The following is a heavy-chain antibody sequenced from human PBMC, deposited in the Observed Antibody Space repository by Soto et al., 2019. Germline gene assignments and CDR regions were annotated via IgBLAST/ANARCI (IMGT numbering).Heavy chain of an antibody. V-gene: IGHV4-59*01. D-gene: IGHD6-13*01. CDR3: AREGIAAAAGIDY. Sequence: PSETLSLTCTVSGGSISSYYWSWIRQPPGKGLEWIGYIYYSGSTNYNPSLKSRVTISVDTSKNQFSLKLSSVTAADTAVYYCAREGIAAAAGIDYWGQGTLVTVSS. J-gene: IGHJ4*02. CDR2: IYYSGST. CDR1: GGSISSYY.